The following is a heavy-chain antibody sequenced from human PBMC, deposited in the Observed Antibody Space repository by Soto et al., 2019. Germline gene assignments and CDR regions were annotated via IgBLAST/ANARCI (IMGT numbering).Heavy chain of an antibody. V-gene: IGHV3-23*01. CDR1: GFIFGNFG. Sequence: EVQVLELGGGLVQPGGSLRLSCAASGFIFGNFGMNWVRQAPGKGLEWVSGVRSDGDTTYNAESVEGRFTVFRDTSRNTVYLQMNNLRAEDTAIYYCAKGKGVGATPDGANCWGQGTLVTVSS. J-gene: IGHJ4*02. D-gene: IGHD1-26*01. CDR3: AKGKGVGATPDGANC. CDR2: VRSDGDTT.